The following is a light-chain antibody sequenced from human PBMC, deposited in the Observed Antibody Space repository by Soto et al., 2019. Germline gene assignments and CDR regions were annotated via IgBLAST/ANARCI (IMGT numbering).Light chain of an antibody. V-gene: IGLV2-14*01. J-gene: IGLJ2*01. Sequence: QSALTQPASVSGSPGQSITISCTGTSNDVGGYNYVSWYQQYPGKAPKLIIYKVSNRPSGVSSRFSGSKSGNTASLTISGLHAEDEADYYCCSHTSTSTLLLGGGTKLTVL. CDR3: CSHTSTSTLL. CDR1: SNDVGGYNY. CDR2: KVS.